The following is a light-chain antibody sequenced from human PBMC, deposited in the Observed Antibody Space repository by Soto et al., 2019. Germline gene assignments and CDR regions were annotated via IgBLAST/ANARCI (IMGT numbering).Light chain of an antibody. CDR1: TSNIGRTT. CDR3: ATWDDNLNGPV. CDR2: IDN. Sequence: QSVLTQAPSASGTPGQRVTISCSGSTSNIGRTTVNWYQQLPGTAPKLLIYIDNQRPSGVPERFSGSKSGTSASLAITGLQSEDEATYYCATWDDNLNGPVFGGGTKLTVL. J-gene: IGLJ2*01. V-gene: IGLV1-44*01.